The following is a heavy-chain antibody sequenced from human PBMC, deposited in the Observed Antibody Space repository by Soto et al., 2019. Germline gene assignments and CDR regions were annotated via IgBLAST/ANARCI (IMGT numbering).Heavy chain of an antibody. J-gene: IGHJ6*02. V-gene: IGHV1-2*02. Sequence: ASVKVSCKASGYTFTDYNLHWVGQSAGQGLEWMGRINPLSGGIHFVQKFQGRVTMTRDTSISTVYMDLSGLRADDTAVYYCARGASTDCTNGVCSYHYYYFMDVWGQGTTVTVSS. CDR2: INPLSGGI. CDR1: GYTFTDYN. D-gene: IGHD2-8*01. CDR3: ARGASTDCTNGVCSYHYYYFMDV.